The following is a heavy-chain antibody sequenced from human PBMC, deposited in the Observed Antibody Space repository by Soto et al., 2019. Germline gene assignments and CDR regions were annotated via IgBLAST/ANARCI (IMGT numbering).Heavy chain of an antibody. D-gene: IGHD2-15*01. CDR2: ISGSGGST. Sequence: GGSLRLSCAASGFTFSSYAMSWVRQAPGKGLEWVSAISGSGGSTYYADSVKGRFTISRDNSKNTLYLQMNSLRAEDTAVYYCAKDGRYCSGGSCYLLTGDLDYYYYMDVWGKGTTVTVSS. J-gene: IGHJ6*03. CDR1: GFTFSSYA. V-gene: IGHV3-23*01. CDR3: AKDGRYCSGGSCYLLTGDLDYYYYMDV.